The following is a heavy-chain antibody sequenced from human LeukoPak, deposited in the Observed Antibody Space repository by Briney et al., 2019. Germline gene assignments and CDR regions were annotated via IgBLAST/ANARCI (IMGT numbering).Heavy chain of an antibody. D-gene: IGHD2-15*01. CDR2: ISYDGSNK. CDR3: GKERCSGGSCYYY. V-gene: IGHV3-30*18. J-gene: IGHJ4*02. Sequence: PGRSLRLSCAASGFTFSSYGMHWVRQAPGKGLEWVAVISYDGSNKYYADSVKGRFTISRDNSKNTLYLQMNSLRAEDTAVYYCGKERCSGGSCYYYWGQGTLVTVSS. CDR1: GFTFSSYG.